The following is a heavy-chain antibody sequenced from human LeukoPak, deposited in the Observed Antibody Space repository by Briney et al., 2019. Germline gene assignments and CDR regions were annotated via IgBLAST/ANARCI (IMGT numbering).Heavy chain of an antibody. CDR1: GYTFTSYG. V-gene: IGHV1-69*13. CDR2: IIPIFGTA. D-gene: IGHD1-20*01. Sequence: SVKVSCTASGYTFTSYGISWVRQAPGQGLEWMGGIIPIFGTANYAQKFQGRVTITADESTSTAYMELSSLRSEDTAVYYCAREGRITGTTPFDYWGQGTLVTVSS. CDR3: AREGRITGTTPFDY. J-gene: IGHJ4*02.